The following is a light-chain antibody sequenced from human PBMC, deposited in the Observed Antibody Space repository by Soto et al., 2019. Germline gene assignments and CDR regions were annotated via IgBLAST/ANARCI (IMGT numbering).Light chain of an antibody. V-gene: IGLV2-14*03. CDR3: NSYTTRGAVV. CDR1: SSDVGGYNF. Sequence: QSALTQPASVSGSPGQSITISCTGTSSDVGGYNFVSWYQQHPGNAPKHIIYDVTSRPSGVSNRFSGSKSGNAASLTISALQAEDEALYYCNSYTTRGAVVFGGGTKVTVL. CDR2: DVT. J-gene: IGLJ3*02.